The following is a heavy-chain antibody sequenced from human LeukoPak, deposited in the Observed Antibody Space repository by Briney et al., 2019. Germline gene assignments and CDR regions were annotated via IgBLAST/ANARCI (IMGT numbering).Heavy chain of an antibody. D-gene: IGHD5-24*01. J-gene: IGHJ4*02. Sequence: PSETLSLTCTVSGVSISSSNNFWGWIRQPPGKGLEWIGSMHYRGTIYYIPSLKSRVTIYSVTFQNQFSLKLSSVTAADTAVYYCARHEEEDGYNAKTFDFWGQGTLVTVSS. CDR3: ARHEEEDGYNAKTFDF. CDR2: MHYRGTI. V-gene: IGHV4-39*01. CDR1: GVSISSSNNF.